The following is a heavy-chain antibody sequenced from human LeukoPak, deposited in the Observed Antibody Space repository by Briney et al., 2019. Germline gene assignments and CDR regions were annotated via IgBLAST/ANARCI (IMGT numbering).Heavy chain of an antibody. CDR3: ARQGIAVAESDY. CDR1: GYTFTSYD. Sequence: ASVKVSCKASGYTFTSYDINWVRQATGQGLEWMGWMNPNSGNTGYAQKLQGRVTMTTDTSTSTAYMELRGLRSDDTAVYYCARQGIAVAESDYWGQGTLVTVSS. D-gene: IGHD6-19*01. J-gene: IGHJ4*02. V-gene: IGHV1-8*01. CDR2: MNPNSGNT.